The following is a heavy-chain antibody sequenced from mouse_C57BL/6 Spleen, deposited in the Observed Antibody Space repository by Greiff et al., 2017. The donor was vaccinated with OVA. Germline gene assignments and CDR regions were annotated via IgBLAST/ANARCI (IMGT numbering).Heavy chain of an antibody. CDR3: AKSGAYYSNFWYFDV. V-gene: IGHV2-5*01. CDR2: IWRGGST. CDR1: GFSLTSYG. D-gene: IGHD2-5*01. J-gene: IGHJ1*02. Sequence: VQLVESGPGLVQPSQSLSITCTVSGFSLTSYGVHWVRQSPGKGLEWLGVIWRGGSTDYNAAFMSRLSITKDNSKSQVFFKMNSLQADDTAIYYCAKSGAYYSNFWYFDVWGTGTTVTVSS.